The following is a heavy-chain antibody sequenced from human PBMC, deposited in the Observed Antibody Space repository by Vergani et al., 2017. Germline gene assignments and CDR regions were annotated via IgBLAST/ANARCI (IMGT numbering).Heavy chain of an antibody. CDR1: GNSFNTYS. CDR2: IIPISGTT. J-gene: IGHJ4*02. D-gene: IGHD2-8*01. V-gene: IGHV1-69*13. Sequence: QVQLVQSGTEVKKPGSSVKVSSKAPGNSFNTYSFSWVRQVPGQGLEWMGRIIPISGTTNYTQNFQGRVSITADESTSTAYMELSGLRSEDTAVYYCARAWYYYSTNGYYYFDSWGQGTLVTVSS. CDR3: ARAWYYYSTNGYYYFDS.